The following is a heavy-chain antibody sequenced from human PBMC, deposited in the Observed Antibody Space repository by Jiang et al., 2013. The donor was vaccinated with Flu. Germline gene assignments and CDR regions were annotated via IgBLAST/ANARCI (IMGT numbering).Heavy chain of an antibody. J-gene: IGHJ6*02. CDR2: IIPIFGTA. Sequence: TFSSYAISWVRQAPGQGLEWMGGIIPIFGTANYAQKFQGRVTITADESTSTAYMELSSLRSEDTAVYYCARVVCSGGSCYHYYGMDVWGQGTTVTVSS. CDR1: TFSSYA. D-gene: IGHD2-15*01. CDR3: ARVVCSGGSCYHYYGMDV. V-gene: IGHV1-69*01.